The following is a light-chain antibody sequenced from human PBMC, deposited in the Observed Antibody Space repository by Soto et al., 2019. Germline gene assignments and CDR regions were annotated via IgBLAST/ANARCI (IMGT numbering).Light chain of an antibody. J-gene: IGKJ2*01. V-gene: IGKV3-15*01. CDR2: NVS. CDR3: QLYNTLNT. CDR1: QNVNSN. Sequence: EIAMTQSPATLSVSPGQRATLSCRASQNVNSNLAWYQQKPGHAPSLLMYNVSTRATGFPARFSGSGSGTEFALAVSSLQSEDSAIYYCQLYNTLNTCGQGTKLEIK.